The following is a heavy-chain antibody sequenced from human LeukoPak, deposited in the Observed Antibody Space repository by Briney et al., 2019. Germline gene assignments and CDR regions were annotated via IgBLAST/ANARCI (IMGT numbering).Heavy chain of an antibody. J-gene: IGHJ4*02. V-gene: IGHV5-51*01. CDR2: IYPGDSDT. Sequence: GESLKISCKASGYSFTTHWIGWVRQMPGKGLEWMGIIYPGDSDTRYSPSFQGQVTISADKSISTAYLQWSSLKASDTAMYYCARIRGGYLVSYEWAIDYWGQGTLVTVSS. D-gene: IGHD1-26*01. CDR3: ARIRGGYLVSYEWAIDY. CDR1: GYSFTTHW.